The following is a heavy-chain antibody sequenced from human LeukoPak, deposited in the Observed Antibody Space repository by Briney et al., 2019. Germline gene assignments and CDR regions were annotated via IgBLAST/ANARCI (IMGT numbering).Heavy chain of an antibody. J-gene: IGHJ5*02. V-gene: IGHV4-39*07. CDR1: GGSISSSSYY. Sequence: PSETLSLTCTVSGGSISSSSYYWGWIRQPPGKGLEWIGSIYYSGSTYYNPSLKSRVTISVDTSKNQFSLKLSSVTAADTAVYYCARDVPLGPWGQGTLVTVSS. CDR3: ARDVPLGP. D-gene: IGHD3-10*02. CDR2: IYYSGST.